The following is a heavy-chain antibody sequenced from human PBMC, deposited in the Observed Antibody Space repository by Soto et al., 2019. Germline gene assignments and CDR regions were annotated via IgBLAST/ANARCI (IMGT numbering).Heavy chain of an antibody. V-gene: IGHV5-10-1*01. J-gene: IGHJ4*02. CDR2: IDPSDSQT. D-gene: IGHD3-22*01. CDR3: ARQIYDSDTGPNFQYYFDP. Sequence: PGESLKISCKGSGYSFTSYWIGWVRQKPGKGLEWMGRIDPSDSQTYYSPSFRGHVTISVTKSITTVFLQWSSLRASDTAMYYCARQIYDSDTGPNFQYYFDPWGQGTPVTVSS. CDR1: GYSFTSYW.